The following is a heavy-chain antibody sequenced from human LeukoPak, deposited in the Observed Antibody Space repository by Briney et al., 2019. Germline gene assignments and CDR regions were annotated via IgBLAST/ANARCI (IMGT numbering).Heavy chain of an antibody. CDR1: GYTFTSYD. J-gene: IGHJ5*02. D-gene: IGHD2-15*01. Sequence: ASVKVSCKASGYTFTSYDINWVRQATGRGLEWMGWMNPNSGNTGYAQKFQGRVTMTRNTSISTAYMELSSLRSEDTAVYYCARGVMVVAATQFDPWGQGTLVTVSS. CDR3: ARGVMVVAATQFDP. CDR2: MNPNSGNT. V-gene: IGHV1-8*01.